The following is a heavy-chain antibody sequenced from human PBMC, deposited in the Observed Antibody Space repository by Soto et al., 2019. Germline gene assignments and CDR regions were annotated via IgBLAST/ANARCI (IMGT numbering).Heavy chain of an antibody. J-gene: IGHJ4*02. D-gene: IGHD3-22*01. CDR3: AKPAAHDSSGYYYLFDY. Sequence: GGSLRLSCAASGFTFSSCAMSWVRQAPGKGLEWVSAISGSGGSTYYADSVKGRFTISRDNSKNTLYLQMNSLRAEDTAVYYCAKPAAHDSSGYYYLFDYWGQGTLVTVSS. CDR1: GFTFSSCA. V-gene: IGHV3-23*01. CDR2: ISGSGGST.